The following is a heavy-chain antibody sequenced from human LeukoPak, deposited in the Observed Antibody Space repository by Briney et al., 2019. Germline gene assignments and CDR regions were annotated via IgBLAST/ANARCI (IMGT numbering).Heavy chain of an antibody. J-gene: IGHJ5*02. CDR2: IIPIFGTA. CDR1: GGTFSSYA. CDR3: ASGGIAALINWFDP. D-gene: IGHD6-6*01. Sequence: SVKVSCKASGGTFSSYAISWVRQAPGQGLEWMGGIIPIFGTANYAQKSQGRVTITADKSTSTAYMELSSLRSEDTAVYYSASGGIAALINWFDPWGQGTLVTVSS. V-gene: IGHV1-69*06.